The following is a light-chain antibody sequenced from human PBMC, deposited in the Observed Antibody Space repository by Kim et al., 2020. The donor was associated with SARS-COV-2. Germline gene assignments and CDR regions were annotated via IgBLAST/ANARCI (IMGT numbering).Light chain of an antibody. J-gene: IGKJ1*01. CDR3: QQYLNGPLT. V-gene: IGKV3-15*01. CDR2: RAS. CDR1: QQIYTY. Sequence: VSPGERAARPPRASQQIYTYFAWYQQKPGQAPRRLISRASTRATGGPARFSGSGSGTDFTHTIISLQSEDFAVYYCQQYLNGPLTFGQGTKVDIK.